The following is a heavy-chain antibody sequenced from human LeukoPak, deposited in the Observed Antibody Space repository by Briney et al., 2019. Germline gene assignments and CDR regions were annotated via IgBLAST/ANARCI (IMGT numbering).Heavy chain of an antibody. D-gene: IGHD3-9*01. CDR1: GGTFSSYA. Sequence: SVKVSCKASGGTFSSYAISWVRQAPGQGLEWMGGIIPIFGTANYAQKFQGRVTITADESTSTAYMELSSLRSEDTAVYYCARSGPYYDILTGYNFDYWGQGTLVTVSS. V-gene: IGHV1-69*13. CDR3: ARSGPYYDILTGYNFDY. CDR2: IIPIFGTA. J-gene: IGHJ4*02.